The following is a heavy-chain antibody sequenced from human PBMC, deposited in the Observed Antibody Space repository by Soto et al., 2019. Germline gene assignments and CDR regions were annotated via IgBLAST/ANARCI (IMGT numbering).Heavy chain of an antibody. V-gene: IGHV4-34*01. D-gene: IGHD2-2*01. CDR3: ARFHIVVVPAAALNWFDP. J-gene: IGHJ5*02. Sequence: PSETLSLTCAVYGGSFSGYYWSWIRQPPGKGLEWIGEINHSGSTNYNPFLKSRVTISVDTSKNQFSLKLSSVTAADTAVYYCARFHIVVVPAAALNWFDPWGQGTLVTVSS. CDR1: GGSFSGYY. CDR2: INHSGST.